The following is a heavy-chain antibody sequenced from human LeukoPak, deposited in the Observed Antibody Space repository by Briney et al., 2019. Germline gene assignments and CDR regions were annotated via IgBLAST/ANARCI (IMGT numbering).Heavy chain of an antibody. CDR1: GLIFRSYW. V-gene: IGHV3-7*01. J-gene: IGHJ4*02. D-gene: IGHD5-24*01. CDR2: INQDGSEK. CDR3: ARERDGRFFDY. Sequence: GGSLRLSCAVSGLIFRSYWMSWVRQAPGKGLEWVANINQDGSEKYFVDSVKGRFTISRDNAKNSLHLQMNTLRAEDTAVYYCARERDGRFFDYWGQGTLVSVSS.